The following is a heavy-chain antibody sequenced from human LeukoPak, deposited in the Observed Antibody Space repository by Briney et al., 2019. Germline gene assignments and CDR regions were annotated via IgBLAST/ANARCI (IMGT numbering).Heavy chain of an antibody. J-gene: IGHJ5*02. CDR2: INHSGST. D-gene: IGHD4-23*01. Sequence: SETLSLTFAGYGGSFSGYYWSWIRQPPGKGLEWIGEINHSGSTNYNPSLKSRVTISVDTSKNQSSLKLSAVAAADTAVYYCARRSTVVTPRWFDPWGQGTLVTVPS. CDR1: GGSFSGYY. CDR3: ARRSTVVTPRWFDP. V-gene: IGHV4-34*01.